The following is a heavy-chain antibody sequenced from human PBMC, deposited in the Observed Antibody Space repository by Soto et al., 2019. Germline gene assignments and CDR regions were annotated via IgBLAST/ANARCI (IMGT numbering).Heavy chain of an antibody. V-gene: IGHV4-30-2*01. J-gene: IGHJ4*02. D-gene: IGHD3-22*01. CDR1: GGSISSGGYS. CDR3: ARSRPDSSGYANYFDY. CDR2: IYQSGST. Sequence: QLQLQESGSGLVKPSQTLSLTCGVSGGSISSGGYSWSWIRQPPGKGLEWIGYIYQSGSTHYNPSLKCRVTISGDRSKNQFYLKLNSVTAADTAVYYCARSRPDSSGYANYFDYWGQGTLVTVSS.